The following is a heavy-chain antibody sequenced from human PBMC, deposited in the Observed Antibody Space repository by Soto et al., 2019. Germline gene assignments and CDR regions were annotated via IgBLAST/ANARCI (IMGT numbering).Heavy chain of an antibody. CDR1: GFTFSSYW. CDR2: INESGNNT. Sequence: PGGSLRLSCAASGFTFSSYWMSWVRQAPEKGLEWVSAINESGNNTYYADSVKGRFTTSRDNSKNTLYLQMNSLRAEDTAVYYCAKDRTATYYYDSSGYAPWFDPWGQGTLVTVSS. CDR3: AKDRTATYYYDSSGYAPWFDP. D-gene: IGHD3-22*01. J-gene: IGHJ5*02. V-gene: IGHV3-23*01.